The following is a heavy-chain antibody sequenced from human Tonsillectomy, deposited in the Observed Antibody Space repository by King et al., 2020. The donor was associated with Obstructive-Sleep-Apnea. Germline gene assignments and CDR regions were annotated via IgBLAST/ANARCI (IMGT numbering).Heavy chain of an antibody. V-gene: IGHV3-9*01. D-gene: IGHD6-13*01. J-gene: IGHJ2*01. CDR1: GFTFDDYA. Sequence: VQLVESGGGLVQPGRSLRLSCAASGFTFDDYAMHWVRQAPGKGLEWVSGISWNSGSIGYADSVKGRFTISRDNAKNSLYLQMNSLRAEDTALYYCAKDSGGGKQLELWYFDLWGRGTLVTVSS. CDR2: ISWNSGSI. CDR3: AKDSGGGKQLELWYFDL.